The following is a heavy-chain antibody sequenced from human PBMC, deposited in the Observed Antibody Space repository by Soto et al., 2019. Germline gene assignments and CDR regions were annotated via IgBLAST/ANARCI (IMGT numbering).Heavy chain of an antibody. D-gene: IGHD6-13*01. CDR1: GFTVSSNY. J-gene: IGHJ6*02. CDR3: ARDGRHSSPYYYYGMDV. Sequence: PGGSLRLSCAASGFTVSSNYMSWVRQAPGKGLEWVSVIYSGGSTYYADSVKGRFTISRDNSKNTLYLQMNSLRAEDTAVYYCARDGRHSSPYYYYGMDVWGQGTTVTVSS. V-gene: IGHV3-53*01. CDR2: IYSGGST.